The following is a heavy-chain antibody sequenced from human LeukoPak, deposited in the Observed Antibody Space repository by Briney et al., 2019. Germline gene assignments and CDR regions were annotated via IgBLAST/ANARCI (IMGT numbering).Heavy chain of an antibody. Sequence: GGSLRLSCAASGFPFSSYATSWVRQAPGKGLEWVGRIKSKTDGGTTDYAAPVKGRFTISRDDSKNTLYLQVNSLKTEDTAVYYCTTGLRAADTNWGLGTLVTVSS. V-gene: IGHV3-15*01. CDR2: IKSKTDGGTT. J-gene: IGHJ4*02. D-gene: IGHD6-13*01. CDR1: GFPFSSYA. CDR3: TTGLRAADTN.